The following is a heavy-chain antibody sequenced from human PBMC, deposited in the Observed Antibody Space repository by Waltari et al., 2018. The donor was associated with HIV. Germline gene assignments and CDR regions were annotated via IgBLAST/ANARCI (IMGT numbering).Heavy chain of an antibody. J-gene: IGHJ4*02. CDR1: GGSISRSSYY. V-gene: IGHV4-39*01. CDR2: IYYSGST. D-gene: IGHD6-19*01. Sequence: QLQLQESGPGLVKPSETLSLTCTVSGGSISRSSYYWGWIRQAPGKGLEWIGSIYYSGSTYYNPSLKSRVTISVDTSKNQFSLKLSSVTAADTAVYHCVRHGGGWAPGGFDYWGQGTLVTVSS. CDR3: VRHGGGWAPGGFDY.